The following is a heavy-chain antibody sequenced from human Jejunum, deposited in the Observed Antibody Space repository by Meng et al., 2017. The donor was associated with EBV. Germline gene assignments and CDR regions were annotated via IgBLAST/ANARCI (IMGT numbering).Heavy chain of an antibody. D-gene: IGHD5-12*01. Sequence: GHPKGSSPGTSPPAGTLSTTSASTGASISSSHRRRWVRPAQGEGLVCFGEINYNGRTNYNPSLKSRVSMSIDKSKNQFSMNLNYATVADTAVYYCETSMSGYSYGDSWGQGTLVTVSS. CDR3: ETSMSGYSYGDS. CDR2: INYNGRT. V-gene: IGHV4-4*02. J-gene: IGHJ5*02. CDR1: GASISSSHR.